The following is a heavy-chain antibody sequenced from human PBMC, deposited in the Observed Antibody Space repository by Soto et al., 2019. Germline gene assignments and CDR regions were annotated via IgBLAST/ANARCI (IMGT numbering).Heavy chain of an antibody. V-gene: IGHV4-30-2*01. CDR2: IYDSGNT. Sequence: SETLSLTYAVSGGSISGTTYSWSWIRQPPGKGMEWIGYIYDSGNTYYNPSLKSQFSISVDRSKNQFSLKLSSVNAADTAVYYCARGQGAAAGHSIFDYRGQGALVIVTS. CDR3: ARGQGAAAGHSIFDY. D-gene: IGHD6-13*01. CDR1: GGSISGTTYS. J-gene: IGHJ4*02.